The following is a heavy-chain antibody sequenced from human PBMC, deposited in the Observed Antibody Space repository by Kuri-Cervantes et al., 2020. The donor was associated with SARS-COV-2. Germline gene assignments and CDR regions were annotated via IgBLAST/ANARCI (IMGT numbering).Heavy chain of an antibody. Sequence: GESLKISCAASGFNFSRTDMHWVRQAPGKGLEWVAVISYDGSNKYCADSVKGRFTISRDNSKNTLYLQMNSLRAEDTAVYYCARGYDFWSGPEYYFDYWGQGTLVTVSS. CDR1: GFNFSRTD. V-gene: IGHV3-30-3*01. CDR2: ISYDGSNK. J-gene: IGHJ4*02. D-gene: IGHD3-3*01. CDR3: ARGYDFWSGPEYYFDY.